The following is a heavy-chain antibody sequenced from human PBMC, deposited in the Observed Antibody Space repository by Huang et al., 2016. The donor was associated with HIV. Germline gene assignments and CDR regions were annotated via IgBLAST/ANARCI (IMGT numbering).Heavy chain of an antibody. CDR2: LMPVFASP. Sequence: QVQLLQSGAEVKKPGSSVKVSCKASGGPFRSYSIAWVRPAPGQGLEWMASLMPVFASPNYAQKLQGRVRVTADESTSTVYMELRDLRPDDTAVYFCARGSLEYSVSSSLDYWGQGTHVTVSS. D-gene: IGHD4-4*01. V-gene: IGHV1-69*13. CDR1: GGPFRSYS. CDR3: ARGSLEYSVSSSLDY. J-gene: IGHJ4*02.